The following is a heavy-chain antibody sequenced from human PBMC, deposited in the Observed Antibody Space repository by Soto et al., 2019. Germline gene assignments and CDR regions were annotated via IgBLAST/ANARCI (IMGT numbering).Heavy chain of an antibody. CDR2: ISYDGSNK. CDR3: DNRDINAYPAQRSSDL. V-gene: IGHV3-30*03. J-gene: IGHJ2*01. D-gene: IGHD5-12*01. CDR1: GFTFSNYG. Sequence: GGSLRLSCAASGFTFSNYGMHWVRQAPGKGLEWVAVISYDGSNKYHADSVKGRFTISRDNSKNTLYLQMNSLRAEDTAVYYCDNRDINAYPAQRSSDL.